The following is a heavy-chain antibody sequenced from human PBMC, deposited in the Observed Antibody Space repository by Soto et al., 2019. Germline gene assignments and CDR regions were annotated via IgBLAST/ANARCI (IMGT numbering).Heavy chain of an antibody. Sequence: QVQLVQSGAEVKKPGASVRVSCKASGYTFTSYGMNWVRQAPGRRLEWMGWINPGNGKTKYSQKVQGRLIITRDTYASTAYMQLSSLTSEDTAIYYCARGGYFDSSGYLGYWGQGTLVTVSS. V-gene: IGHV1-3*01. CDR1: GYTFTSYG. CDR2: INPGNGKT. CDR3: ARGGYFDSSGYLGY. J-gene: IGHJ4*02. D-gene: IGHD3-22*01.